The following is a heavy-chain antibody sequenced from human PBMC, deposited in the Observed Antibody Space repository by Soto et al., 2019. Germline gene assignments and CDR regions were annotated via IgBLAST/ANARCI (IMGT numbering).Heavy chain of an antibody. Sequence: PSETLSLTCTVSGGSISSSSYYWGWIRQPPGKGLEWIGSIYYSGSTYYNPSLKSRVTISVDTSKNQFSLKLSSVTAADTAVYYCARLKGTLSLYLYYFDYWGRGTLVTVSS. D-gene: IGHD2-15*01. CDR1: GGSISSSSYY. V-gene: IGHV4-39*01. CDR3: ARLKGTLSLYLYYFDY. J-gene: IGHJ4*02. CDR2: IYYSGST.